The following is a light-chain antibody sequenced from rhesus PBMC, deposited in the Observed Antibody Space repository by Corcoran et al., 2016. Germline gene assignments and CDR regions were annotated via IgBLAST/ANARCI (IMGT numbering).Light chain of an antibody. V-gene: IGKV1-38*01. J-gene: IGKJ3*01. CDR1: QGISSY. CDR2: DAS. Sequence: DIQLTQSPSSLSASVGDRVTITRRASQGISSYLAWYQQKSGKAPKLLIFDASSLQSGVPSRFSGSGSGIEFTLTISRLQPEDFSTYYCQQLNTFPFTFGPGAKLDIK. CDR3: QQLNTFPFT.